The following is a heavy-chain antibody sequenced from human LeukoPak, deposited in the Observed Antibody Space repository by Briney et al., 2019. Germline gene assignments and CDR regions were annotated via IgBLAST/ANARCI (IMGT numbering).Heavy chain of an antibody. V-gene: IGHV4-59*01. D-gene: IGHD3-22*01. Sequence: PSETLSLTCTVSGGSISSYYWSWIRQPPGKGLEWIGYIYYSGSTNYNPSLKSRVTISVDTSKNQFSLKLSSVTAADTAVYYFARVRYYDSSGYYYFDAFDIWGQGKMVTVS. J-gene: IGHJ3*02. CDR1: GGSISSYY. CDR2: IYYSGST. CDR3: ARVRYYDSSGYYYFDAFDI.